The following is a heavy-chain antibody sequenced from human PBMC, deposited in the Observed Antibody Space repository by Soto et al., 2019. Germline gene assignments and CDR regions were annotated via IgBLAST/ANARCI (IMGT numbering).Heavy chain of an antibody. Sequence: QVQLVQSGAEVKRPWSSVKVSCKASVDTFNFYSINWVRQAPGLGLEWMGRVNPILSMSNYAQRFQGRVTMTADKSTSTAYMELSGLRSEDTAIYYCATSYGSGYRAFDFWGQGALVTVSS. J-gene: IGHJ4*02. CDR1: VDTFNFYS. D-gene: IGHD3-10*01. V-gene: IGHV1-69*04. CDR3: ATSYGSGYRAFDF. CDR2: VNPILSMS.